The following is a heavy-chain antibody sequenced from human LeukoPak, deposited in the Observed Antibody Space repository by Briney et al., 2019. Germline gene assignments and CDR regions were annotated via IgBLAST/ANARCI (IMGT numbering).Heavy chain of an antibody. D-gene: IGHD3-10*01. J-gene: IGHJ4*02. V-gene: IGHV1-2*06. Sequence: ASVKVSCKASGYTFTGYYMHWVRQAPGRGLEWMGRINPNSGGTNYAQKFQGRVTMTRDTSISTAYMELSRLRSDDTAVYYCARNSYYGSGSYYTAIGYWGQGTLVTVSS. CDR2: INPNSGGT. CDR1: GYTFTGYY. CDR3: ARNSYYGSGSYYTAIGY.